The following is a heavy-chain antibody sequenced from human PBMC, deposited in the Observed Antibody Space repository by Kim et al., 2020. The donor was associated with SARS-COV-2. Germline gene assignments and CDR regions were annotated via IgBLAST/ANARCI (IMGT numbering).Heavy chain of an antibody. J-gene: IGHJ5*02. D-gene: IGHD5-18*01. Sequence: AESGKGRFTISRDNSKNTLYLQMNRLRAEDTAVYYCAKDTGYSYANWFDPWGQGTLVTVSS. CDR3: AKDTGYSYANWFDP. V-gene: IGHV3-23*01.